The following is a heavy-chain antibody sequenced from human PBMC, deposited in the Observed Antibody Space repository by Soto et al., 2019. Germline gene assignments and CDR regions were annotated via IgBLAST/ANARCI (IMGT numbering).Heavy chain of an antibody. V-gene: IGHV1-2*04. Sequence: ASVKVSCKASGYTFTVYYMHWVRQAPGQGLEWMGWINPNSGGTNYAQKFQGWVTMTRDTSISTAYMELSRLRSDDTAVYYCARGGYPQLALYFDYWGQGTLVTVSS. CDR3: ARGGYPQLALYFDY. CDR1: GYTFTVYY. CDR2: INPNSGGT. J-gene: IGHJ4*02. D-gene: IGHD6-13*01.